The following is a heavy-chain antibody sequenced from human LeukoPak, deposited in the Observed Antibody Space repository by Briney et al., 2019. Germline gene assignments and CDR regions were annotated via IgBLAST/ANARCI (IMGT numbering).Heavy chain of an antibody. CDR3: AKVVRYGDYSGFDN. D-gene: IGHD4-17*01. Sequence: PGGSLRLSCAASGFFFSTFGMSWVRQAPGKGLEWVSAISVGGGNTYYADSVKGRFTISRDNSKNTLYLQMNRLRTEDTAVYYCAKVVRYGDYSGFDNWGQGTLVTVSS. CDR2: ISVGGGNT. CDR1: GFFFSTFG. J-gene: IGHJ4*02. V-gene: IGHV3-23*01.